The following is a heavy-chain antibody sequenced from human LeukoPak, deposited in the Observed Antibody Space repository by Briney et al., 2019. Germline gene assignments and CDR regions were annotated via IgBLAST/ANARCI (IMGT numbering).Heavy chain of an antibody. CDR2: IYYSGST. CDR3: ARLFYGDYYYYYGMDV. CDR1: GGSISSYY. V-gene: IGHV4-59*08. Sequence: PSETLSLTCTVSGGSISSYYWSWIRLPPGKGLEWIGYIYYSGSTNYNPSLKSRVTISVDTSKNQFSLKLSSVTAADTAVYYCARLFYGDYYYYYGMDVWGQGTTVTVSS. J-gene: IGHJ6*02. D-gene: IGHD4-17*01.